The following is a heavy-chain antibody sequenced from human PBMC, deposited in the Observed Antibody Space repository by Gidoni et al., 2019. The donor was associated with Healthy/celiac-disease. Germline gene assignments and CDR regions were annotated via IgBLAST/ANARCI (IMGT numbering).Heavy chain of an antibody. V-gene: IGHV2-26*01. Sequence: QVTLKESGPVLVKPTETLTLTCTVPGFSLSNARMGVSWIRQPPGKALEWLAHIFSNDEKSYSTSLKSRLTISKDTSKSQVVLTMTNMDPVDTATYYGARIVSTAMDLYNWFDPWGQGTLVTVSS. CDR1: GFSLSNARMG. J-gene: IGHJ5*02. D-gene: IGHD5-18*01. CDR3: ARIVSTAMDLYNWFDP. CDR2: IFSNDEK.